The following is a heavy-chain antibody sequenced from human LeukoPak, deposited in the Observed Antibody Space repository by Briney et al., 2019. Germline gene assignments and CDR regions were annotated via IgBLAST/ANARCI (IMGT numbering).Heavy chain of an antibody. V-gene: IGHV4-4*07. CDR3: ARGTISQFDY. CDR1: GGSISSYY. J-gene: IGHJ4*02. D-gene: IGHD3-3*01. CDR2: IYTSGST. Sequence: SKTLPLTCTGSGGSISSYYWSWIRQPAGKGLEWIGRIYTSGSTNYNPSLKSRVTISVDKSKNQFSLKLSSVTAADTAVYYCARGTISQFDYWGQGTLVTVSS.